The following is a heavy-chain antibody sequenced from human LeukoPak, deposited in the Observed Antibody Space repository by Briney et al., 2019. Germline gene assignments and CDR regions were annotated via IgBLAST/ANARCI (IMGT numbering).Heavy chain of an antibody. Sequence: ASVKVSCKASGNTFTTGQMHWVRQAPGQGLEWLGIINPSSGSTSYAQKFQGRVTMTRATSTGTVYMELSSLRSEDTALYYCAREYGTGGLDYWGQGTLVTVSS. D-gene: IGHD2-8*02. J-gene: IGHJ4*02. CDR2: INPSSGST. CDR1: GNTFTTGQ. CDR3: AREYGTGGLDY. V-gene: IGHV1-46*01.